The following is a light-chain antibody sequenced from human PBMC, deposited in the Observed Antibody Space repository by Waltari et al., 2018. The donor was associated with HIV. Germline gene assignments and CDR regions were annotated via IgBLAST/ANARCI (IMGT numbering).Light chain of an antibody. V-gene: IGLV1-40*01. Sequence: QSELTQPPSVSAAPEQRVTISCTWSSSTIGTGSAVHWYQQVPGRAPKVVIYGNSNRPSGVPDRFSGSKSGSSASLVITGLQSEDEADYYCQSYDSNLSGLFGGGTKVTVL. CDR2: GNS. J-gene: IGLJ2*01. CDR3: QSYDSNLSGL. CDR1: SSTIGTGSA.